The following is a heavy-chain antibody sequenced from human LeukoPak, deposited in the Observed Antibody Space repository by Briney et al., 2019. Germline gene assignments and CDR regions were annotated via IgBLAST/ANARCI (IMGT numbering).Heavy chain of an antibody. J-gene: IGHJ4*02. V-gene: IGHV3-23*01. Sequence: GGSLCPSCAASGFTVSNSAMTCVSQAPGEGLEWVSSISGNGGSAYYADSVKDRVTISRDNYKNTLFLQMSSLRADDTAVYYCAKTFLRGGNSDYWGQGTLVTVSS. CDR1: GFTVSNSA. D-gene: IGHD3-16*01. CDR3: AKTFLRGGNSDY. CDR2: ISGNGGSA.